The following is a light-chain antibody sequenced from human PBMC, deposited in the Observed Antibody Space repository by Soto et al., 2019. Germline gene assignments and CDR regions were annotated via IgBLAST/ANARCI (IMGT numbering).Light chain of an antibody. CDR1: QNINKY. V-gene: IGKV1-39*01. J-gene: IGKJ2*01. Sequence: DIQMTQSPSSLSASVGDRVTITCRASQNINKYVNWYQQKPGKAPKLLIYAASTLQSGVPSRFSGRATGTDFTLTISSLQPEDFATYFCQQNYSPPHTFGQGTKLEIK. CDR3: QQNYSPPHT. CDR2: AAS.